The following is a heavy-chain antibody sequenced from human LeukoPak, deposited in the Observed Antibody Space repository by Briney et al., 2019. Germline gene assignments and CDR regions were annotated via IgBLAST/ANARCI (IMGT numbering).Heavy chain of an antibody. D-gene: IGHD6-19*01. CDR2: MNPNSGNT. CDR3: ARGVGSGWNFDY. V-gene: IGHV1-8*01. J-gene: IGHJ4*02. CDR1: GYTFTSYD. Sequence: ASVKVSCKASGYTFTSYDINWVRQATGQGLEWMGWMNPNSGNTGYAQKFQDRVTMTRNTSISTAYVELSSLRSDDTAVYYCARGVGSGWNFDYWGQGTLVTVSS.